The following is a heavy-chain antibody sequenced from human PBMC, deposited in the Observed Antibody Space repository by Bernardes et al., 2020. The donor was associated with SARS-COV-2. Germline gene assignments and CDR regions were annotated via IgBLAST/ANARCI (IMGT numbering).Heavy chain of an antibody. V-gene: IGHV3-33*01. CDR2: IWYDGSNK. CDR3: ARDRSSSSWSDDYFDY. Sequence: GGFLRLSCAASGFTFSSYGMHWVRQAPGKGLEWVAVIWYDGSNKYYADSVKGRFTISRDNSKNTLYLQMNSLRAEDTAVYYCARDRSSSSWSDDYFDYWGQGTLVTVSS. CDR1: GFTFSSYG. J-gene: IGHJ4*02. D-gene: IGHD6-13*01.